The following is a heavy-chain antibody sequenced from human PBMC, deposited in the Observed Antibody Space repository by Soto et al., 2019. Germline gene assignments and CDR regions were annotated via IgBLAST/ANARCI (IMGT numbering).Heavy chain of an antibody. D-gene: IGHD1-7*01. V-gene: IGHV1-18*01. Sequence: ASVKVSGKASGYIFTSFGISWVRQAPGQGLEWMGWISAYNDKASYAQNVQGRVTMNTDTSTSTAYMELRSLRSDDTAVYYCARRTRWNYGGYYQYRMDVWGQGTTVNVSS. CDR3: ARRTRWNYGGYYQYRMDV. CDR2: ISAYNDKA. J-gene: IGHJ6*02. CDR1: GYIFTSFG.